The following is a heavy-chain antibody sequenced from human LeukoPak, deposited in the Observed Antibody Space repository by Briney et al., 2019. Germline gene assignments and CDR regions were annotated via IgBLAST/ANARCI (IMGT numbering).Heavy chain of an antibody. CDR1: GYTFTGYY. CDR2: INPNSGGT. CDR3: ARDPGGYSYGYFDY. D-gene: IGHD5-18*01. J-gene: IGHJ4*02. V-gene: IGHV1-2*02. Sequence: ASVKVSCKASGYTFTGYYMHWVRQAPGQGLEWMGWINPNSGGTNYAQKFQGRVTMTRDTSISTAYMELSRLRSDDTAVYYCARDPGGYSYGYFDYWGQGTLVTVSS.